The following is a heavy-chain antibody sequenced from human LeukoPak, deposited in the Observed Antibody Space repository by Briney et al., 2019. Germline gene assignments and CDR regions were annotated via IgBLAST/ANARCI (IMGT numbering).Heavy chain of an antibody. CDR3: ARDVYYDFWSGPPSYWFDP. V-gene: IGHV4-39*07. CDR1: GGSISSSSYY. CDR2: INHSGST. D-gene: IGHD3-3*01. J-gene: IGHJ5*02. Sequence: ASETLSLTCTVSGGSISSSSYYWGWIRQPPGKGLEWIGEINHSGSTNYNPSLKSRVTISVDTSKNQFSLKLSSVTAVDTAVYYCARDVYYDFWSGPPSYWFDPWGQGTLVTVSS.